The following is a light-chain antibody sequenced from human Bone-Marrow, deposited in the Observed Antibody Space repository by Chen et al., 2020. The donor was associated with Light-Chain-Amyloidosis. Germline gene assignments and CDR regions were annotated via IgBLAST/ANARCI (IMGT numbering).Light chain of an antibody. CDR3: QQRSSWPPT. Sequence: EVVLSQSPATLSLSPGERATLSCRASQSVGAYLAWYQHKPGLAPRLLIYDATDRATGIPARFSGSGSGTDFTLTISSREPEDFATYFCQQRSSWPPTFGLGTKLEIK. J-gene: IGKJ2*01. CDR2: DAT. V-gene: IGKV3-11*01. CDR1: QSVGAY.